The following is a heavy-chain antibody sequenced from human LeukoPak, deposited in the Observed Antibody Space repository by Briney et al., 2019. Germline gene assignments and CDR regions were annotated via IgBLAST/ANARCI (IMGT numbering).Heavy chain of an antibody. D-gene: IGHD1-26*01. Sequence: PGGSLRLSCAASGFTFSSYEMNWVRQAPGRGLEWVSYISSSGSTIYYADSVKGRFTISRDNSKNTLYLQMNSLRAEDTAVYYCAKDPSGSYEGVYWGQGTLVTVSS. CDR3: AKDPSGSYEGVY. V-gene: IGHV3-48*03. CDR1: GFTFSSYE. CDR2: ISSSGSTI. J-gene: IGHJ4*02.